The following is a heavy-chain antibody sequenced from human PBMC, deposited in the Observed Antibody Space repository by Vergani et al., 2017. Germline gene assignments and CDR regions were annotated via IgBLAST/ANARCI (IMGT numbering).Heavy chain of an antibody. Sequence: VQLVESGGGVVQPGRFLRLSCAASGFTFSSYAMSWVRQAPGKGLEWVSAISGRGGSTYYADSVKGLFTISRVNAKNTLYLQVNSLRAEDTAVYSCAKLRYLGAFDIWGKGTMVTVSS. J-gene: IGHJ3*02. D-gene: IGHD1-1*01. CDR3: AKLRYLGAFDI. V-gene: IGHV3-23*04. CDR1: GFTFSSYA. CDR2: ISGRGGST.